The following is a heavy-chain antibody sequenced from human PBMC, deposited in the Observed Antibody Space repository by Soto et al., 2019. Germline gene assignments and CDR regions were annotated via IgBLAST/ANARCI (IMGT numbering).Heavy chain of an antibody. CDR2: IYSGGST. J-gene: IGHJ6*02. D-gene: IGHD4-4*01. CDR3: ARDSTVTTLFPGYYYGMDV. V-gene: IGHV3-53*01. Sequence: GGSLRLSCAASGFTVSSNYMSWVRQAPGKGLEWVSVIYSGGSTYYADSVKGRFTISRDNSKNTLYLQMNSLRAEDTAVYYCARDSTVTTLFPGYYYGMDVWGQGTTVTVSS. CDR1: GFTVSSNY.